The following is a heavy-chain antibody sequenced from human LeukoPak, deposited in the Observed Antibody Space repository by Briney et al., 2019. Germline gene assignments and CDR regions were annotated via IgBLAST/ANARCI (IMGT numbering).Heavy chain of an antibody. J-gene: IGHJ6*03. Sequence: GASVKVSCKASGYTFTGYYMHWVRQAPGKGLEWMGGFDPEDGETIYAQKFQGRVTMTEDTSTDTAYMELSSLRSEDTAVYYCATGPSPHGIAVAGTHQDYYYYYMDVWGKGTTVTVSS. V-gene: IGHV1-24*01. D-gene: IGHD6-19*01. CDR3: ATGPSPHGIAVAGTHQDYYYYYMDV. CDR2: FDPEDGET. CDR1: GYTFTGYY.